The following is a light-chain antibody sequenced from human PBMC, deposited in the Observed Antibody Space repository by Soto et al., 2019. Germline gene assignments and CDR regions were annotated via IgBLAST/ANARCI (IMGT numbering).Light chain of an antibody. V-gene: IGKV1-5*03. J-gene: IGKJ1*01. CDR1: QSIGSW. CDR3: QQYNSYSQT. Sequence: DIQMTQSPSTLSASVGDRVTIACRASQSIGSWLAWYQQKPGKAPKLLIYKASSFESGVPSRFSGSGSGTEFSLTISSLQPDDFATYYCQQYNSYSQTFGQGTKVEIK. CDR2: KAS.